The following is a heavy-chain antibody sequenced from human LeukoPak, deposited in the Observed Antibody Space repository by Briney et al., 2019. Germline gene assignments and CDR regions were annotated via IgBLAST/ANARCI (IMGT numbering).Heavy chain of an antibody. CDR3: ARDLGQGGNAD. J-gene: IGHJ3*01. CDR1: GYTLNTYD. Sequence: ASVKVSCKASGYTLNTYDINWVRQATGQGLEWMGWMNPNNGDTGYAQKFQGRVTMTRNTSISTAYMELSSLRSEDTAVYYCARDLGQGGNADWGQGTMVTVSS. CDR2: MNPNNGDT. V-gene: IGHV1-8*01. D-gene: IGHD3-16*01.